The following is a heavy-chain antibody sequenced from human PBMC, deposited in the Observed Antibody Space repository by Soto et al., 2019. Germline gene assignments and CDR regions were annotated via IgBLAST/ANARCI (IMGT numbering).Heavy chain of an antibody. V-gene: IGHV3-23*01. J-gene: IGHJ4*02. D-gene: IGHD3-10*01. CDR3: AREGFTMVRGVFITAGYFDY. CDR2: ISGSGGST. CDR1: GFTLSSYA. Sequence: EVQLLESGGGLVQPGGSLRLSCVASGFTLSSYAMSWVRQAPGKGLEWVSGISGSGGSTNYADSVKGRFTISRDNSKNTLYLQMDSLRAEDTAVYYCAREGFTMVRGVFITAGYFDYWGQGTLVTVSS.